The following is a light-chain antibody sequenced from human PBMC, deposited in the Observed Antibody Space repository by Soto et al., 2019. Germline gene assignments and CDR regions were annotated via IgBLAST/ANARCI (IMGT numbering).Light chain of an antibody. J-gene: IGLJ1*01. CDR2: EVT. Sequence: QSVLTQPASVSGTRGQSITISCTATNGDIGSYNRVSWYQQHPGKAPKLIIYEVTDRPSGVSNRFSGSKSGNTASLTISGLQAEDEAEYYCSSYTNINTRACVFGTGTKVTV. CDR1: NGDIGSYNR. V-gene: IGLV2-14*01. CDR3: SSYTNINTRACV.